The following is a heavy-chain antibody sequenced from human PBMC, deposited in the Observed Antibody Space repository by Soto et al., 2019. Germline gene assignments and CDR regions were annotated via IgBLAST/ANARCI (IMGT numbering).Heavy chain of an antibody. CDR3: ARASYLDPAFDV. Sequence: ASVKVSCKASGYTFTSYDFNWVRQAPGQGLEWMGWVNPNSGDTDYAQKFQGRVTMTRNTSIRTAYMELSSLRSEDTAVHYCARASYLDPAFDVWGQGTMVTVSS. CDR1: GYTFTSYD. D-gene: IGHD2-2*03. V-gene: IGHV1-8*01. CDR2: VNPNSGDT. J-gene: IGHJ3*01.